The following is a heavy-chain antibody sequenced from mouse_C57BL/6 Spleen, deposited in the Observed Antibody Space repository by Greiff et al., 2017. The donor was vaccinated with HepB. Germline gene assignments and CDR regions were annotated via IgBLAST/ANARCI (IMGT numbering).Heavy chain of an antibody. J-gene: IGHJ2*01. Sequence: EVQRVESGPGLVKPSQSLSLTCSVTGYSITSGYYWNWIRQFPGNKLEWMGYISYDGSNNYNPSLKNRISITRDTSKNQFFLKLNSVTTEDTATYYCAKGGYPYYFDYWGQGTTLTVSS. CDR3: AKGGYPYYFDY. CDR2: ISYDGSN. D-gene: IGHD2-2*01. V-gene: IGHV3-6*01. CDR1: GYSITSGYY.